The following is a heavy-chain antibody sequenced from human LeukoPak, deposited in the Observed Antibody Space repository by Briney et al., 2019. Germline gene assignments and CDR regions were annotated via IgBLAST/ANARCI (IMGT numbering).Heavy chain of an antibody. V-gene: IGHV3-74*01. CDR3: TRGQQLVGD. CDR1: GFIFSSYW. J-gene: IGHJ4*02. D-gene: IGHD6-13*01. CDR2: INPDGGST. Sequence: GGSLRLSCAASGFIFSSYWMHWFRQAPGKGLVWVSRINPDGGSTAYADSVKGRFTISRDNAKNTLYLQMNSLRVEDTAVYYCTRGQQLVGDWGQGTLVTVSS.